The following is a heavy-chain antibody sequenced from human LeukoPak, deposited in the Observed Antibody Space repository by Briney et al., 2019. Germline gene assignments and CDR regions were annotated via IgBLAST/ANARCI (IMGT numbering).Heavy chain of an antibody. CDR1: GASINNNF. J-gene: IGHJ4*02. CDR2: IYSSGSA. Sequence: SETLSLTCTVSGASINNNFWTWIRQPPGKGLEWIGYIYSSGSANYNPSLKSRVTISVDTSKNQFSLKLSSVTAADTAVYYCARDKAHFTYWGQGTLVTVSS. V-gene: IGHV4-59*01. CDR3: ARDKAHFTY. D-gene: IGHD3-3*02.